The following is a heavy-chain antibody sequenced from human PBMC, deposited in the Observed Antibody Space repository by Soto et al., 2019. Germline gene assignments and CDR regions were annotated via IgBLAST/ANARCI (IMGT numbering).Heavy chain of an antibody. V-gene: IGHV3-23*01. CDR2: ISGRGDST. Sequence: GGSLRLSCAASGFTFSSYAMTWVRQAPGKGLEWVSAISGRGDSTYYADSVKGRFTISRDQSKNTLYLQMHSLRAEDTAVYFCAKERNNRPHPYSFHYSGPAPLLTVFS. CDR1: GFTFSSYA. CDR3: AKERNNRPHPYSFHY. J-gene: IGHJ4*02.